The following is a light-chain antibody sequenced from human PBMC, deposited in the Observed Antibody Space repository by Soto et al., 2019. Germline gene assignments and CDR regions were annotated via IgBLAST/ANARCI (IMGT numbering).Light chain of an antibody. CDR2: FAS. V-gene: IGKV1D-16*01. Sequence: DIQMTQSPSSLSASVGDRVTITCRASQDIGSHLAWYQQKPEKAPKSLIYFASTLQSGVPSRFSASGSGTDFTLTISSLQPEDCATYHCQQFRSFPITFGQGTRLEIK. CDR3: QQFRSFPIT. J-gene: IGKJ5*01. CDR1: QDIGSH.